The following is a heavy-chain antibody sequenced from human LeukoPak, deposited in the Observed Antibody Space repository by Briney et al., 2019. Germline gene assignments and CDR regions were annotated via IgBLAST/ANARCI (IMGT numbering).Heavy chain of an antibody. CDR1: GFTVSSNY. J-gene: IGHJ4*02. V-gene: IGHV3-66*01. CDR2: IYSGGST. CDR3: ARDGSGYGSGSQAPFDY. Sequence: GGSLRLSCAASGFTVSSNYMSRVRQAPGKGLEWVSVIYSGGSTYYADSVKGRFTISRDNSKNTLYLQMNSLRAEDTAVYYCARDGSGYGSGSQAPFDYWGQGTLVTVSS. D-gene: IGHD3-10*01.